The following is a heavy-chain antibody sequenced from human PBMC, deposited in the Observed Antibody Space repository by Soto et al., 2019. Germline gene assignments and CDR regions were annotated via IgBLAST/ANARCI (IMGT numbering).Heavy chain of an antibody. Sequence: PGGSLRLSCTASGFTFSSYWISWVRQAPGKGLEWVANIKRDGSEKYYVDSVKGRFTISRDNAKNSLYLQMNSLRAEDTAVYYCARAEVSCSGGSCYSFMDVWGKGTTVTVSS. CDR3: ARAEVSCSGGSCYSFMDV. D-gene: IGHD2-15*01. V-gene: IGHV3-7*01. CDR1: GFTFSSYW. CDR2: IKRDGSEK. J-gene: IGHJ6*04.